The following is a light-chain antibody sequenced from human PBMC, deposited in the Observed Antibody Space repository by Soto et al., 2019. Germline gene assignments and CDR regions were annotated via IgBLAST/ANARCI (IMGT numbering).Light chain of an antibody. CDR3: QHYNSYSEA. CDR2: KAS. Sequence: DLQMTQSPSSLSASEGDRVIITCRASQSISSWLAWYQQKPGKAPKLLIYKASTLKSGVPSRFSGSGSGTEFTLTISSLQPDDFATYYCQHYNSYSEAFGQGTKV. CDR1: QSISSW. J-gene: IGKJ1*01. V-gene: IGKV1-5*03.